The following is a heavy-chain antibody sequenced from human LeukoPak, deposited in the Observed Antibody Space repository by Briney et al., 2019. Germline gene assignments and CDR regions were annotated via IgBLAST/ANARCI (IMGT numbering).Heavy chain of an antibody. D-gene: IGHD3-16*01. J-gene: IGHJ4*02. CDR1: GFTFTSYA. CDR2: ISSNAIGT. CDR3: ARGGGGTNFDS. V-gene: IGHV3-23*01. Sequence: PGGSLRLSCAASGFTFTSYAMSWVRQAPGKGLEWVAAISSNAIGTYYADSVKGRFTLSRDNSMNTLYLQMNSLRAEDTAVYYCARGGGGTNFDSWGQGTLVTVSS.